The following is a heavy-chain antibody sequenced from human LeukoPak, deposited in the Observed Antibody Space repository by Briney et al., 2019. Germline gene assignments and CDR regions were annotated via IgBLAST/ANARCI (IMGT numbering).Heavy chain of an antibody. D-gene: IGHD2-15*01. Sequence: PSETLSLTCSVSGYSISSAYYWGWIRQPPGKGLEWIGTMYHSGSTNYNPSLQSRVTISLETSRNQFSLRLSSVTAADTAVYYCARGRIVVVVAAKRRGWFDPWDQGTLVTVSS. CDR2: MYHSGST. V-gene: IGHV4-38-2*02. J-gene: IGHJ5*02. CDR3: ARGRIVVVVAAKRRGWFDP. CDR1: GYSISSAYY.